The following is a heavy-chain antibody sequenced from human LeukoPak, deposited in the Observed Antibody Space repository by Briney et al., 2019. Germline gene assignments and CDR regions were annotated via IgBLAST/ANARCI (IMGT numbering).Heavy chain of an antibody. CDR2: IYYSGST. V-gene: IGHV4-59*01. CDR1: GGSISSYY. CDR3: ARGARPGYCSSTSCYAGDAFDI. J-gene: IGHJ3*02. Sequence: SETLSLTCTVSGGSISSYYWSWIRQPPGKGLEWIGYIYYSGSTNYNPSPKSRVTISVDTSKNQFSLKLSSVTAADTAVYYCARGARPGYCSSTSCYAGDAFDIWGQGTMVTVSS. D-gene: IGHD2-2*01.